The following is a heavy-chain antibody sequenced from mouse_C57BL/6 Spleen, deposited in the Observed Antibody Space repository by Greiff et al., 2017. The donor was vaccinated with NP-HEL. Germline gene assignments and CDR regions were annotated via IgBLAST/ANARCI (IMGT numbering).Heavy chain of an antibody. J-gene: IGHJ3*01. CDR3: ARSADYDVGFAY. D-gene: IGHD2-4*01. CDR1: GYTFTDYY. CDR2: INPYNGGT. Sequence: VQLKQSGPVLVKPGASVKMSCKASGYTFTDYYMNWVKQSHGKSLEWIGVINPYNGGTSYNQKFKGKATLTVDKSSSTAYMELNSLTSEDSAVYYCARSADYDVGFAYWGQGTLVTVSA. V-gene: IGHV1-19*01.